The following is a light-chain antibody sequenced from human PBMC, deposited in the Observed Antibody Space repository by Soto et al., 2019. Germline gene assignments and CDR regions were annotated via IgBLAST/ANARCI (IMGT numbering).Light chain of an antibody. Sequence: EIVMTQSPATLSVSPGERATLSCRASQSVSGNLAWYQQKPGQAPRLLIYGASTRANGIPARFSGSGSGAEFTLTISSLQSEDFAVYYCQQYNNWFSITFGQGTRLRLN. V-gene: IGKV3-15*01. J-gene: IGKJ5*01. CDR3: QQYNNWFSIT. CDR1: QSVSGN. CDR2: GAS.